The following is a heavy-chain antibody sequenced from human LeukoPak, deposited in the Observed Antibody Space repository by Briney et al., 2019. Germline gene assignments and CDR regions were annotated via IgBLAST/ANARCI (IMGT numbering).Heavy chain of an antibody. CDR2: ISYNSSTV. Sequence: GGSLRLSCGTSGFKFEEYAMHWVRQVPGKGPEWVTGISYNSSTVIYADSVRGRFTISRDNARKSLYLQMNSLRPEDTGFYYCANSGCSLTRCYLNWWGQGTLVTVSS. D-gene: IGHD2-2*01. CDR1: GFKFEEYA. J-gene: IGHJ4*02. CDR3: ANSGCSLTRCYLNW. V-gene: IGHV3-9*01.